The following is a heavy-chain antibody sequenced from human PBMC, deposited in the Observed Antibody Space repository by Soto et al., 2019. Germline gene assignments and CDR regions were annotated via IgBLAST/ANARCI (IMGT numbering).Heavy chain of an antibody. D-gene: IGHD2-15*01. CDR2: IIPIFGTA. CDR1: GGTFSSYA. V-gene: IGHV1-69*13. J-gene: IGHJ6*01. CDR3: ARGGCSGGSCYYYYYYGMEV. Sequence: SVKVSCKASGGTFSSYAISCVRQAPGQGLEWMGGIIPIFGTANYAQKFQGRVTITADESTSTAYMELSSLRSEDTAVYYCARGGCSGGSCYYYYYYGMEVWGQGTTVTVSS.